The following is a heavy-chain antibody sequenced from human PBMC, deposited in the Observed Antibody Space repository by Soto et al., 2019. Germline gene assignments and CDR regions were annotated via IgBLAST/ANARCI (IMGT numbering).Heavy chain of an antibody. Sequence: PGGSLRLSCAASGFTFSSYSMNWVRQAPGKGLEWVSSISSSSSYIYYADSVKGRFTISRDNAKNSLYLQMNSLRAEDTAVYYCARERDYYASSAYDAFDLWGQGTMVTVSS. CDR2: ISSSSSYI. J-gene: IGHJ3*01. D-gene: IGHD3-22*01. CDR1: GFTFSSYS. CDR3: ARERDYYASSAYDAFDL. V-gene: IGHV3-21*01.